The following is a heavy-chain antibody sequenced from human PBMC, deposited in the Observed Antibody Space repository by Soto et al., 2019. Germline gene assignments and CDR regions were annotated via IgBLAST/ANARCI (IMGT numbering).Heavy chain of an antibody. D-gene: IGHD6-19*01. Sequence: ASVKVSCKASGDTFTGYYMHWVRQAPGQGLEWMGWINPNSGGTNYAQKFQGWVTMTRDTSISTAYMELSRLRSDDTAVYYCARGVIAVAGTYYFDYWGQGTLVTVSS. CDR1: GDTFTGYY. V-gene: IGHV1-2*04. J-gene: IGHJ4*02. CDR3: ARGVIAVAGTYYFDY. CDR2: INPNSGGT.